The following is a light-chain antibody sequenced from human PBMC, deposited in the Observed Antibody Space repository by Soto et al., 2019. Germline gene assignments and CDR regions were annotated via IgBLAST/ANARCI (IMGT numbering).Light chain of an antibody. CDR1: QTIRNT. J-gene: IGKJ3*01. Sequence: DIQMTQSPSSLSASVGDRVTIICRASQTIRNTLNWYQYKPGRAPKLLIYAASHLESGVPSRFSGSGSGTEFTLTINRLQPEDFATYYCQESHTTLMSTFGPGTKVD. CDR3: QESHTTLMST. V-gene: IGKV1-39*01. CDR2: AAS.